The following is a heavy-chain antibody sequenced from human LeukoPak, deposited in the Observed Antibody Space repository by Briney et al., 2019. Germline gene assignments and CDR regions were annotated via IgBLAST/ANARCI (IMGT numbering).Heavy chain of an antibody. CDR2: IYYSGST. J-gene: IGHJ4*02. CDR1: GGSISSGDYY. V-gene: IGHV4-30-4*08. CDR3: ANMGSSGINFDY. Sequence: PSQTLSLTCTVSGGSISSGDYYWSWIRQPPGKGLEWIGYIYYSGSTYYNPSLKSRVTISVDTSKNQFSLKLSSVTAADTAVYYCANMGSSGINFDYWGQGTLVTVSS. D-gene: IGHD6-13*01.